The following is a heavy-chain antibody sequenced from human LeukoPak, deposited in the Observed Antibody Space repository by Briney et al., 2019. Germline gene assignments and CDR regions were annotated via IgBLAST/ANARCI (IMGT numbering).Heavy chain of an antibody. CDR1: GGSISSYY. Sequence: SETLSLTCTVSGGSISSYYWSWIRQPPGKGLEWIGYIYHSGSTKYNPSLKSGVTISLDTSKSQFSLELSSVTAADTAVYYCARYTNCTTTSCFSSWFDPWGQGTLVTVSS. CDR2: IYHSGST. V-gene: IGHV4-59*01. CDR3: ARYTNCTTTSCFSSWFDP. D-gene: IGHD2-2*01. J-gene: IGHJ5*02.